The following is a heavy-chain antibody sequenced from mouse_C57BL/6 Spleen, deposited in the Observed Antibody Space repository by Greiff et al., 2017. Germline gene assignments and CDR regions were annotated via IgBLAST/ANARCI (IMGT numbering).Heavy chain of an antibody. CDR2: ISSGGSYT. CDR1: GFTFSSYG. J-gene: IGHJ2*01. V-gene: IGHV5-6*01. Sequence: EVKVVESGGDLVKPGGSLKLSCAASGFTFSSYGMSWVRQTPDKRLEWVATISSGGSYTYYPDSVKGRFTISRDNAKNTLYLQMSSLKSEDTAMYYCARSTVVAPFDYWGQGTTLTVSS. D-gene: IGHD1-1*01. CDR3: ARSTVVAPFDY.